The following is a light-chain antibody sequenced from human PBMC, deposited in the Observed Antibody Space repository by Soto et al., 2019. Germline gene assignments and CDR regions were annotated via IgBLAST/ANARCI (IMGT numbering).Light chain of an antibody. Sequence: SASVGARVTITCRASQGITSYLAWYQQKPGKAPKLLIYDASSLESGVPSRFSGSGSGTEFTLTISSLQPDDFATYYCQQYNSYSGTFGQGTKVDIK. V-gene: IGKV1-5*01. CDR3: QQYNSYSGT. CDR1: QGITSY. CDR2: DAS. J-gene: IGKJ1*01.